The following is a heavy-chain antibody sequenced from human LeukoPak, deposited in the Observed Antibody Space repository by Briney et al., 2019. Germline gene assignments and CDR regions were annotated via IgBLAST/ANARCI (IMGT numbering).Heavy chain of an antibody. CDR2: IYSGGST. CDR3: SWFGEFSC. D-gene: IGHD3-10*01. CDR1: GLTFSSNY. V-gene: IGHV3-66*01. Sequence: GGSLRLSSAASGLTFSSNYMSWVRQAPGKGLEWVSVIYSGGSTYYADSVKGRFTISRDNSKNTLYLQMNSLRAEDTAVYYCSWFGEFSCWGQGTLVTVSS. J-gene: IGHJ4*02.